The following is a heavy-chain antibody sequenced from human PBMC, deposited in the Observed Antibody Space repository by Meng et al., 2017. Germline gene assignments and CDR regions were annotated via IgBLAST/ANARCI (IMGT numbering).Heavy chain of an antibody. D-gene: IGHD6-13*01. CDR3: VRDEDISAAGKLFGDY. CDR1: GYTFTAYY. Sequence: QVQLVQSGAEVKKPGAPVKVSCTPSGYTFTAYYIHWVRQAPGQGLDWMGRIDPNSGVTEYAQKFQGRVTVTGDTSISTAYMELSRLRSDDTAIYYCVRDEDISAAGKLFGDYWGQGTLVTVSS. CDR2: IDPNSGVT. V-gene: IGHV1-2*06. J-gene: IGHJ4*02.